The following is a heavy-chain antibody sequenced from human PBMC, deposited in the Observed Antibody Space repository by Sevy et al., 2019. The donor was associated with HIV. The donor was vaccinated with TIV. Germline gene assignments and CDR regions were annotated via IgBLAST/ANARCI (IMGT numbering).Heavy chain of an antibody. CDR1: GYTFTSYY. D-gene: IGHD3-22*01. CDR3: ARANEKGKIGEYYDSRGSLHYYYYGMDV. J-gene: IGHJ6*02. CDR2: INPSGGST. V-gene: IGHV1-46*01. Sequence: ASVKVSCKASGYTFTSYYMHWVRQAPGQGLAWMGIINPSGGSTRYAQKFQGRVTMTRDTSTSTVDMELSSLRSGATAVYYCARANEKGKIGEYYDSRGSLHYYYYGMDVWGQGTTVTVSS.